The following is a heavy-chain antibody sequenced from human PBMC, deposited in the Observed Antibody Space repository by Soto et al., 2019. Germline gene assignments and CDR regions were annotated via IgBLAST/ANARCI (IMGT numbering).Heavy chain of an antibody. CDR1: GGSISSYY. D-gene: IGHD6-19*01. CDR2: IYYSGST. Sequence: SETLSLTCTVSGGSISSYYWSWIRQPPGKGLEWIGYIYYSGSTNYNPSLKSRVTISVDTSKNQFSLKLSSVTAADTAVYYCARESSGWYVYWGQGTLVTVSS. J-gene: IGHJ4*02. V-gene: IGHV4-59*01. CDR3: ARESSGWYVY.